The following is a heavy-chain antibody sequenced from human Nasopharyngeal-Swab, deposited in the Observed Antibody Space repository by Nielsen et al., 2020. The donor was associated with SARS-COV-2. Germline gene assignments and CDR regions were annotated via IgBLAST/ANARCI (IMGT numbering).Heavy chain of an antibody. V-gene: IGHV4-59*08. J-gene: IGHJ4*02. D-gene: IGHD2-2*01. CDR1: GASITTYY. CDR2: IYYGGGT. CDR3: ARLTSLSGALDY. Sequence: SETLSLTCTVSGASITTYYWNWIRQPPGKGLEWIGYIYYGGGTSYNPSLKSRVTTSLDTSKKQFSLKLASVTAADTAVYYCARLTSLSGALDYWGQGTLVTVSS.